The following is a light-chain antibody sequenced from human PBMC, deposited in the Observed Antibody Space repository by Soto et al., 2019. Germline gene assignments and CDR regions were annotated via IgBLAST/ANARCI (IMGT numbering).Light chain of an antibody. Sequence: DIQMTQSPSTLSASEGDTVTISCRARQSFSIWLAWYQQKPGRPPKLLIYKSSILQSGVPSRFSGSGSGTEFPLTISRLQPDDFATYSCQQFNTPPWTLGQGPKVDIK. CDR3: QQFNTPPWT. J-gene: IGKJ1*01. V-gene: IGKV1-5*03. CDR2: KSS. CDR1: QSFSIW.